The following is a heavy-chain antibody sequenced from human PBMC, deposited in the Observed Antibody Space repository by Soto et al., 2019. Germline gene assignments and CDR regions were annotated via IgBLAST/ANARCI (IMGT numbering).Heavy chain of an antibody. CDR3: AWGEGYFDY. D-gene: IGHD3-10*01. CDR1: GFTFSSYA. Sequence: QVQLVESGGGVVQPGRSLRLSCAASGFTFSSYAMDWVRQAPGKGLEWVAFISYDGTNKYYPDSVKGRFTISRDNSKNTLYLQMNSLRTEDTAVYYCAWGEGYFDYWGQGTLVTVSS. J-gene: IGHJ4*02. V-gene: IGHV3-30-3*01. CDR2: ISYDGTNK.